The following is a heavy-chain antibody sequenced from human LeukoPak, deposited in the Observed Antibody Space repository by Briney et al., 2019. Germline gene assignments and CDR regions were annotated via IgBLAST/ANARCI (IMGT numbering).Heavy chain of an antibody. CDR3: ATHLLRGSSGYPDY. V-gene: IGHV1-69*04. CDR1: GGTFSSYA. J-gene: IGHJ4*02. D-gene: IGHD3-22*01. Sequence: VASVKVSCKASGGTFSSYAISWVRQAPGQGLEWMGRIIPILGIANYAQKFQGRVTITADKSTSTAYMELSSLRSEDTAVYYCATHLLRGSSGYPDYWGQGTLVTVSS. CDR2: IIPILGIA.